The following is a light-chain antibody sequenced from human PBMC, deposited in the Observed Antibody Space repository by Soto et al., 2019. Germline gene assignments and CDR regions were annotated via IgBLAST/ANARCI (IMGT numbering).Light chain of an antibody. CDR3: QQYNSYLWT. CDR2: VAS. CDR1: QSVSSN. J-gene: IGKJ1*01. Sequence: EVVMTQSPATLSLSPGERATLSCRASQSVSSNLAWYQQKPGQAPRLLIYVASTSAAGIPARFSGSRSGTDYTLLIASLQPEEYATDYCQQYNSYLWTFGQGTKVDIK. V-gene: IGKV3D-15*01.